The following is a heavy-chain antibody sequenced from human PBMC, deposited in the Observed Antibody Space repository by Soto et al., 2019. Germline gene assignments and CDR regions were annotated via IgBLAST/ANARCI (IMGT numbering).Heavy chain of an antibody. D-gene: IGHD6-13*01. CDR3: ARVSALSSWYVGPYGMDV. CDR2: IIPMFGTA. CDR1: GVTFSSYA. J-gene: IGHJ6*02. V-gene: IGHV1-69*13. Sequence: PVKVSCKASGVTFSSYAISWVRQAPGQGLEWMGGIIPMFGTANYAQRLQGRVTITADESTRTGYMELSSLRSEDTAVYYCARVSALSSWYVGPYGMDVWGQGTTVTVSS.